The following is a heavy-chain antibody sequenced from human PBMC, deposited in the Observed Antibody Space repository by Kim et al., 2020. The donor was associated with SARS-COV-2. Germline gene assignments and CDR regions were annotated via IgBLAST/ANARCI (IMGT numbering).Heavy chain of an antibody. CDR2: ISGSGDST. V-gene: IGHV3-23*01. D-gene: IGHD6-19*01. CDR1: GFTFSSYA. Sequence: GGSLRLSCAASGFTFSSYAMSWVRQAPGKGLEWVSAISGSGDSTYYADSVKGRFTISRDNSKNTLYLQMNSLRAEDTAVYYCAKTTDQWLVPDYAMDVWGQGTTVTVSS. J-gene: IGHJ6*02. CDR3: AKTTDQWLVPDYAMDV.